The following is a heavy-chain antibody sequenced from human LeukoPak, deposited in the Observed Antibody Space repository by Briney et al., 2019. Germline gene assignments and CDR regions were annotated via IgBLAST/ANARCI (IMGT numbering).Heavy chain of an antibody. CDR2: ISGSGGST. D-gene: IGHD6-19*01. V-gene: IGHV3-23*01. CDR1: GFTFSSYA. J-gene: IGHJ4*02. Sequence: SGGSLRLSRAASGFTFSSYAMSWVRQAPGKGLEWVSAISGSGGSTYYADSVKGRFTISRDNSKNTLYLQMNSLRAEDTAVYYCAKDSKSIAVAGIYYWGQGTLVTVSS. CDR3: AKDSKSIAVAGIYY.